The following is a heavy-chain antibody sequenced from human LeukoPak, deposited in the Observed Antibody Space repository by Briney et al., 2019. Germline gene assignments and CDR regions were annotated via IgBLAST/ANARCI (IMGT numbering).Heavy chain of an antibody. CDR2: INAGNGNT. V-gene: IGHV1-3*01. CDR3: ARGLGYCSSTSCYSLGY. D-gene: IGHD2-2*01. CDR1: GYTFTSYA. Sequence: ASVKVSCKASGYTFTSYAMHWVRQAPGQRLEWMGWINAGNGNTKYSQKFQGRVTITRDTSASTVYMELSSLRSEDTAVYYCARGLGYCSSTSCYSLGYWGQGTLVTVSS. J-gene: IGHJ4*02.